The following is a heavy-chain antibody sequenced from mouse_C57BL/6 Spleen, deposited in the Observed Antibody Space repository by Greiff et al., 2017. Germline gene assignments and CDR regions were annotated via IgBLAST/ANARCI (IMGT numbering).Heavy chain of an antibody. CDR1: YSAFMASA. D-gene: IGHD2-5*01. CDR3: ARAHYSKGNWYFDV. J-gene: IGHJ1*03. CDR2: FTMYSDAT. Sequence: LQQSGAELVRPGSSVKLSCKDSYSAFMASAMHWVKQRPGHGLEWIGSFTMYSDATEYSENFKGKATLTANTSSSTAYMELSSLTSEDSAVYYCARAHYSKGNWYFDVWGTGTTVTVSS. V-gene: IGHV1-49*01.